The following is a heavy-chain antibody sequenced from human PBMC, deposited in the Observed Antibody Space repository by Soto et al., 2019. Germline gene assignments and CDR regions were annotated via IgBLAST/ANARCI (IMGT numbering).Heavy chain of an antibody. V-gene: IGHV2-5*02. J-gene: IGHJ4*02. Sequence: KESGPTVVKPTETLTLTCTFSGFSLTTSGVGVGWVRQSPGKAPEWLALIYWDDDKRYSTSLNSRLTSTKDTSKNQVVLTMANVDPADTATYYCAHRVLRAVFGVVTTTAIYFDFWGQGTPVVVSS. D-gene: IGHD3-3*01. CDR3: AHRVLRAVFGVVTTTAIYFDF. CDR2: IYWDDDK. CDR1: GFSLTTSGVG.